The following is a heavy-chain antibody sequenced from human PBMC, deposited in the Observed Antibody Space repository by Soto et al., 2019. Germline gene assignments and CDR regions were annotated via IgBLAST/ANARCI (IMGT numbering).Heavy chain of an antibody. V-gene: IGHV4-59*02. CDR1: DGSVTGYC. CDR2: IDYNGIA. D-gene: IGHD4-4*01. Sequence: PSETLSLTCSVSDGSVTGYCWSWVRQPPGKGLEWIGCIDYNGIAHYNPSLTSRVTMSLDTSNKHFSLKLSSVTTTDTAVYYCARGPDYSKVGYWGQGTLVTVSS. J-gene: IGHJ4*02. CDR3: ARGPDYSKVGY.